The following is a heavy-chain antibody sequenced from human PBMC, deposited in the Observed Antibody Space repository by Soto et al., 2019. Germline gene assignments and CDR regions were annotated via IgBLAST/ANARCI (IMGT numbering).Heavy chain of an antibody. CDR3: ARREWELHWFDP. CDR1: GGSISSSSYY. V-gene: IGHV4-39*01. J-gene: IGHJ5*02. D-gene: IGHD1-26*01. Sequence: PSETLSLTCTVSGGSISSSSYYWGWIRQPPGKGLEWIGSIYYSGSTYYNPSLKSRVTISVDTSKNQFSLKLSSVTAADTAVYYCARREWELHWFDPWGQGTLVTVSS. CDR2: IYYSGST.